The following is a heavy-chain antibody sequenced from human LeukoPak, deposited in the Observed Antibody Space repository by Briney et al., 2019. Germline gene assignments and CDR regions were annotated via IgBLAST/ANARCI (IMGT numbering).Heavy chain of an antibody. D-gene: IGHD2/OR15-2a*01. CDR3: ARDSSSFPNYFDY. J-gene: IGHJ4*02. Sequence: GGSLRLSCVASGFTVSSNYMSWVRQAPGKGLEWVSLLYSDGSTFYGDSVKGRFTISRDNSKHTVYLQMNSLRGEDTAVYYCARDSSSFPNYFDYWGQGTLVTVSS. CDR2: LYSDGST. V-gene: IGHV3-53*01. CDR1: GFTVSSNY.